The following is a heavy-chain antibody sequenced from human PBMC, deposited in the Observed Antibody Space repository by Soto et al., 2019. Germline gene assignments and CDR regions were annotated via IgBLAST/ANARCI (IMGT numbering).Heavy chain of an antibody. D-gene: IGHD4-17*01. Sequence: EVQLVESGGGLIQPGGSLRLSCAASGFTVSSDDMSWVRQAPGKGLEWVSVIYTGDSTYYADSVKGRFTFSRDNSKNTLYLQMNSMRAEDTAVYYCARAYGGNPALFDPWGQGTLVTVSS. CDR2: IYTGDST. CDR1: GFTVSSDD. CDR3: ARAYGGNPALFDP. J-gene: IGHJ5*02. V-gene: IGHV3-53*01.